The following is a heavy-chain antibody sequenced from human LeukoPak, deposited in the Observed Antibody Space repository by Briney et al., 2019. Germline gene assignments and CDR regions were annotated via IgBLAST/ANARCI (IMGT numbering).Heavy chain of an antibody. CDR1: GYTFTGYY. Sequence: GASVKVSCKASGYTFTGYYMHWVRQAPGQGLEWMGWINPNSGNTNYAQKLQGRVTMTTDTSTSTAYMELRSLRSDDTAVYYCARDQAIDYYDSSGNWFDPWGQGTLVTVSS. V-gene: IGHV1-18*04. D-gene: IGHD3-22*01. CDR3: ARDQAIDYYDSSGNWFDP. J-gene: IGHJ5*02. CDR2: INPNSGNT.